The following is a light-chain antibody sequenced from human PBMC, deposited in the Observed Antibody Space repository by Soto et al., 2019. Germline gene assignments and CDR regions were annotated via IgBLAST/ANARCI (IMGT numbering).Light chain of an antibody. V-gene: IGKV1-5*03. J-gene: IGKJ1*01. Sequence: DIQMTRSPSMQSASVGDRVTNTFRASQTISSWLAWYQQKPGKAPKLLIYKASTLKSGVPSRFSGSVSGTEFTLTISSLKNDDGATYYCQHYNSYSEAFGQGTKVDIK. CDR2: KAS. CDR3: QHYNSYSEA. CDR1: QTISSW.